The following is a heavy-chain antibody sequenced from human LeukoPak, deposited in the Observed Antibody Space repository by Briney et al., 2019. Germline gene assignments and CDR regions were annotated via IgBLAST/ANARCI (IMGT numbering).Heavy chain of an antibody. CDR3: AKWGDYDVLTGYYDSDY. CDR2: ITGSGGTT. CDR1: GFTFSNYA. V-gene: IGHV3-23*01. D-gene: IGHD3-9*01. J-gene: IGHJ4*02. Sequence: GGSLRLSCAASGFTFSNYAMSWVRQAPGKGLEGLSAITGSGGTTYYAHSVKGRFTSSRDNSKNTLYLQMNTLRAEDTAVYYCAKWGDYDVLTGYYDSDYWGQGTLVTVSS.